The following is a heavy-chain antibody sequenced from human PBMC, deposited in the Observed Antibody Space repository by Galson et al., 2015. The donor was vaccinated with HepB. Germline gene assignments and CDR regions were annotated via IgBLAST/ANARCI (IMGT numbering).Heavy chain of an antibody. Sequence: SLRLSCAASGFTFSSYGMLWVRQAPGKGLEWVAVISYDGSNKYYADSVKGRFTISRDNSKNTLYLQMNSLRAEDTAVYYCAKDSGDIVVVPAECMDVWGKGTTVTVSS. CDR2: ISYDGSNK. CDR1: GFTFSSYG. CDR3: AKDSGDIVVVPAECMDV. V-gene: IGHV3-30*18. D-gene: IGHD2-2*01. J-gene: IGHJ6*03.